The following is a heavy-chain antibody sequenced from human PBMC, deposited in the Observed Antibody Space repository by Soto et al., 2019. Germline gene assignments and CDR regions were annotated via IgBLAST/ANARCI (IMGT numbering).Heavy chain of an antibody. CDR1: GGSISSGDYS. V-gene: IGHV4-30-4*01. J-gene: IGHJ5*02. CDR3: AIKMVAVNYRKWFDX. CDR2: MYYSGST. Sequence: LSLSCTVSGGSISSGDYSWSWIRQPPGKGLGLIGYMYYSGSTYYNPSLKSRVTVSVDTSENQFSLKLSSVTAADTAVYYCAIKMVAVNYRKWFDXSGQGTLVTVSX. D-gene: IGHD4-4*01.